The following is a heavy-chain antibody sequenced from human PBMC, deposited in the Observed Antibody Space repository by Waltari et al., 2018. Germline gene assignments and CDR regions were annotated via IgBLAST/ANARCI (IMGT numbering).Heavy chain of an antibody. V-gene: IGHV3-33*01. J-gene: IGHJ6*02. CDR1: GFTFSSYG. CDR2: IWYGGSNK. D-gene: IGHD1-26*01. CDR3: ARLVLPREDYYGMDV. Sequence: QVQLVESGGGVVQPGRSLRLSCAASGFTFSSYGMHWVRQAPGKGLEWVAVIWYGGSNKYYADSVKGRFTISIDNSKNTLYLQMNSLRAEDTAVYYCARLVLPREDYYGMDVWGQGTTVTVSS.